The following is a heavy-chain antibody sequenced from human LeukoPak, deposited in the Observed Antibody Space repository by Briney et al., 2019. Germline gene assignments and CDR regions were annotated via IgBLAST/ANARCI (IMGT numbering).Heavy chain of an antibody. CDR3: ARECTYCGGVCYPLDY. V-gene: IGHV1-18*04. CDR2: ISSYNGQT. Sequence: ASVKVSCKASGFCLNSYGISWVRQAPGQGLELVGWISSYNGQTKYAEKFQGIVTLTADASTSTVDMEVRSLRSDDTAVYYCARECTYCGGVCYPLDYWGQGTLVTVSS. D-gene: IGHD2-21*02. J-gene: IGHJ4*02. CDR1: GFCLNSYG.